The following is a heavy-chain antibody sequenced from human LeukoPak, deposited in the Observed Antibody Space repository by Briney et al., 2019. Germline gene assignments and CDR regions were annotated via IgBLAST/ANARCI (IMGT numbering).Heavy chain of an antibody. V-gene: IGHV4-39*07. CDR3: ARDFVRDYYGSGSPTLGFDY. J-gene: IGHJ4*02. D-gene: IGHD3-10*01. CDR2: IYYSGST. CDR1: GGSISSSSYY. Sequence: SETLSLTCTVSGGSISSSSYYWGWIRQPPGKGLEWIGSIYYSGSTYYNPSLKSRVTISVDTSKNQFSLKLSSVTAADTAVYYCARDFVRDYYGSGSPTLGFDYWGQGTLVTVSS.